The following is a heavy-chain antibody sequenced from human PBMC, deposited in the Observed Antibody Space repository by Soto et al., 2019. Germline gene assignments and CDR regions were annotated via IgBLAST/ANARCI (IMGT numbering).Heavy chain of an antibody. CDR1: GGGFSSYA. Sequence: SVKVSCQASGGGFSSYAISWVRQAPGQGLEWMGGITPIFGTANYAQKFQGRVTITADESTSTAYMELSSLRSEDTAVYYCARIWSGSLNRFDPWGQGTLVTVSS. D-gene: IGHD3-3*01. J-gene: IGHJ5*02. CDR3: ARIWSGSLNRFDP. CDR2: ITPIFGTA. V-gene: IGHV1-69*13.